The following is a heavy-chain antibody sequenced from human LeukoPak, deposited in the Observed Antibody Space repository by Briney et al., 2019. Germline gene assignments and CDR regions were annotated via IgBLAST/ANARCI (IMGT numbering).Heavy chain of an antibody. Sequence: AASVKVSCKASGYTFTGYYMHWVRQAPGQGLEWMGWINPNSGGTNYAQKFQGWVTITRNTSISTAYMELSSLRSEDTAVYYCTRETSSRYFDYWGQGTLVTVSS. V-gene: IGHV1-2*04. J-gene: IGHJ4*02. CDR2: INPNSGGT. CDR3: TRETSSRYFDY. CDR1: GYTFTGYY.